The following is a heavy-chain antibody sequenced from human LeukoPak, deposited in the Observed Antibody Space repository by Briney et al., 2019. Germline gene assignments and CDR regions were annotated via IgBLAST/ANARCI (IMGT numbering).Heavy chain of an antibody. V-gene: IGHV3-23*01. CDR1: GFTFGSSA. CDR2: FSRSGPDT. CDR3: AKGSLGSWYYFDY. D-gene: IGHD6-13*01. Sequence: PGGSLRLSCAASGFTFGSSAMSWVRQAPGKGPEWVSTFSRSGPDTYYADSVKGRFTIFRDNSKNTLYLQMNSLRAEDTAVYYWAKGSLGSWYYFDYWGQGTLATVSS. J-gene: IGHJ4*02.